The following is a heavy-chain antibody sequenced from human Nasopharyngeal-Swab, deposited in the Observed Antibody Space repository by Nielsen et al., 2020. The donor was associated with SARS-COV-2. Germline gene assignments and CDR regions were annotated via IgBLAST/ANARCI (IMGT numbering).Heavy chain of an antibody. Sequence: SSVNVSFKSSVGTFHRYAISWVRQAPGQGLAWMGGIIPIFGTTNYAQKFQGRVTITADKSTSTAYMELNSLRSEDTAVYYCARGWVPPYGDLDYWGQGTHVTVYS. D-gene: IGHD4-17*01. CDR1: VGTFHRYA. CDR2: IIPIFGTT. V-gene: IGHV1-69*06. J-gene: IGHJ4*02. CDR3: ARGWVPPYGDLDY.